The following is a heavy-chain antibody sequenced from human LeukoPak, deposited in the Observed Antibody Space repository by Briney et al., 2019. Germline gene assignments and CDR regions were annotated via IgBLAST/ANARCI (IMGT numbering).Heavy chain of an antibody. D-gene: IGHD5-18*01. V-gene: IGHV3-9*01. CDR3: TKDYFSYGHGRYFDL. Sequence: GGSLRLSCAASGFTFDDYAMHWVRQAPGKGLEWVSGISWNSGSIGYADSVKGRFTISRDNAKNSLYLQMSSLRAEDTAFYYCTKDYFSYGHGRYFDLWGRGTLVTVSS. CDR2: ISWNSGSI. CDR1: GFTFDDYA. J-gene: IGHJ2*01.